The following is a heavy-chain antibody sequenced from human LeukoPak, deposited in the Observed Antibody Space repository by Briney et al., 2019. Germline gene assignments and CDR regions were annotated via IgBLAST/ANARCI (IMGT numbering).Heavy chain of an antibody. D-gene: IGHD2-15*01. Sequence: WWAVRLSCAASGFTFSTSGIHWVRQAPGKGLEWVAVIWSDGSKEYYADSVKGRFSISRDNSRNTVYVQMNSLRAEDTAMYYCARVFCTGGSCYGPFDYWGQGTLVTVSS. J-gene: IGHJ4*02. CDR3: ARVFCTGGSCYGPFDY. CDR1: GFTFSTSG. CDR2: IWSDGSKE. V-gene: IGHV3-33*01.